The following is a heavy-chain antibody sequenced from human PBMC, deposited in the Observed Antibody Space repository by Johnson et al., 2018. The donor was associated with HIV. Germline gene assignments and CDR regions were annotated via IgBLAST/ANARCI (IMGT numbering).Heavy chain of an antibody. D-gene: IGHD3-22*01. CDR2: VSWNNGTI. CDR3: AQGGGYGEDDVFDI. Sequence: VQLVESGGGLIQPGGSLRLSCAASGFTVSSNYMSWVRQAPGKGLEWVSGVSWNNGTIGYADSVMGRFTISRHNSKNSLYLQMNSLRPEDTALYYCAQGGGYGEDDVFDIWGQGTMVTVSS. J-gene: IGHJ3*02. V-gene: IGHV3-9*01. CDR1: GFTVSSNY.